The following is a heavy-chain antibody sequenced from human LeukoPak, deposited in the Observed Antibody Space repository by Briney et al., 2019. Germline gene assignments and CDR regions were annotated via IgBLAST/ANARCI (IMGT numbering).Heavy chain of an antibody. CDR2: IHISGNT. D-gene: IGHD6-19*01. Sequence: SETLSLTCTVSGDSISSGDYYWSWIRQPAGKELEWIGRIHISGNTNYNPALKSRVTISVDTSKNQFPLKLSSVTAADTAIYYCARDRYSSGWVKNDYWGQGTLVTVSS. V-gene: IGHV4-61*02. CDR3: ARDRYSSGWVKNDY. CDR1: GDSISSGDYY. J-gene: IGHJ4*02.